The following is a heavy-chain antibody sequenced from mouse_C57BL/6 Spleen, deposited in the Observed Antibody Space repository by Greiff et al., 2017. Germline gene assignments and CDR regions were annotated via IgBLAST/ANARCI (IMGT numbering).Heavy chain of an antibody. V-gene: IGHV5-6*01. J-gene: IGHJ4*01. D-gene: IGHD1-2*01. Sequence: EVQGVESGGDLVKPGGSLKLSCAASGFTFSSYGMSWVRQTPDKRLERVATISSGGSYTYYPDSVKGRFPISRDNAKNTLYLQMSSLKSEDTAMYYCARERLSYAMDYWGQGTSVTVSS. CDR3: ARERLSYAMDY. CDR2: ISSGGSYT. CDR1: GFTFSSYG.